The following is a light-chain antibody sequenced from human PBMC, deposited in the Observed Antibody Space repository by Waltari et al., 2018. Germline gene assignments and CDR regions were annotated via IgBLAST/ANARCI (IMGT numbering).Light chain of an antibody. V-gene: IGLV2-14*01. CDR3: NSYTGSSSWV. CDR2: AVC. Sequence: QSALTQPTSVSGSPGQSITISCPGTSSDIGFYNHVSWYQQYPGKVPQRLISAVCDRPSGVSSRFSGSKSGNTASLTISGLQADDEADYYCNSYTGSSSWVFGGGTKLTVL. J-gene: IGLJ3*02. CDR1: SSDIGFYNH.